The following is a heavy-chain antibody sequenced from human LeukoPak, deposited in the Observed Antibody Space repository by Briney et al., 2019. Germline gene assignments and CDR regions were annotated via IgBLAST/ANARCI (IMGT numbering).Heavy chain of an antibody. CDR3: ITTTFYYGGKGY. Sequence: GGSLRLSCAASGFTFTIAWMSWVRQAPGKGLEWVGRIKSRNDGGTVDYAAPVKGRFTISRDDSKNTLYVQMNSLRIEDTAIYYCITTTFYYGGKGYWGQGTLVTVSS. CDR1: GFTFTIAW. V-gene: IGHV3-15*01. CDR2: IKSRNDGGTV. D-gene: IGHD4-23*01. J-gene: IGHJ4*02.